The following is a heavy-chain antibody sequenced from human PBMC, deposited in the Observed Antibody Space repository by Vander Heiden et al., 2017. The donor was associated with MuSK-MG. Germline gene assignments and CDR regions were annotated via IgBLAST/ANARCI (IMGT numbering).Heavy chain of an antibody. CDR1: GFPFDDYA. CDR2: IRWNSGSI. CDR3: AKDGGAVAGTGPFDY. Sequence: EVQLVESGGGLVQPGRSLRLSCAASGFPFDDYAMHGVRQAPGKGLEWVSGIRWNSGSIGYADSVKGRFTISRDNAKNSLYLQMNSLRAEDTALYYCAKDGGAVAGTGPFDYWGQGTLVTVSS. V-gene: IGHV3-9*01. D-gene: IGHD6-19*01. J-gene: IGHJ4*02.